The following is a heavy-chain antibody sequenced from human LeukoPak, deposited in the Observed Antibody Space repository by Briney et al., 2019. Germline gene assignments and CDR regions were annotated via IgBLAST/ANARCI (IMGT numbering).Heavy chain of an antibody. J-gene: IGHJ4*02. Sequence: PSQTLSLTCAVSGGSISSGGYYWSWIRQPPGKGLEWIGEINHSGSTNYNPSLKSRVTISVDTSKNQFSLKLSSVTAADTAVYYCARGQAYGSGSLDYWGQGTLVTVSS. CDR1: GGSISSGGYY. CDR3: ARGQAYGSGSLDY. D-gene: IGHD3-10*01. V-gene: IGHV4-30-2*01. CDR2: INHSGST.